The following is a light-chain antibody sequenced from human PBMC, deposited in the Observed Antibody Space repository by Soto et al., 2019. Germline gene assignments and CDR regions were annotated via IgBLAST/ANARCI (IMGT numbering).Light chain of an antibody. CDR3: QQYYSYLSWT. CDR1: QTISSW. CDR2: KAS. Sequence: DIQMTQSPSTLSGSVGDRVTTTCRASQTISSWLAWYQQKPGKAPKLLIYKASTLKSGVPSRFSGSGSGTEFTLTISSLQPDDFATYYCQQYYSYLSWTFGQGTKVDIK. J-gene: IGKJ1*01. V-gene: IGKV1-5*03.